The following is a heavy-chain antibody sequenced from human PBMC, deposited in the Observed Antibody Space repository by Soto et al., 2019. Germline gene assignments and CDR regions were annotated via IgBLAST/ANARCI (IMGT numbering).Heavy chain of an antibody. J-gene: IGHJ4*02. V-gene: IGHV3-48*02. CDR3: ARSVEGHFDY. CDR2: ITSDTNTI. Sequence: EVQLVESGGGLVQPGGSLRLTCAASGFPFSIYSMNWARQAPGKGLEWSSYITSDTNTIKYADFVKGRFTISRDNAKNLVYLQMNSLRDEDTAVYFCARSVEGHFDYWGQGTVVTVSS. D-gene: IGHD6-19*01. CDR1: GFPFSIYS.